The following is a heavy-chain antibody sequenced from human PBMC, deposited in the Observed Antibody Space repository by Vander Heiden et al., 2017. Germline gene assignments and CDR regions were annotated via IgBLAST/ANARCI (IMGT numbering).Heavy chain of an antibody. V-gene: IGHV3-33*01. D-gene: IGHD3-10*01. CDR1: GFTLSSYG. CDR3: ARDGSGITRSEGQDAFDI. J-gene: IGHJ3*02. Sequence: QVQLVESGGGVVQPGRSLRLSCAASGFTLSSYGMHWVRQAPGKGLEWVAVIWYDGSNKYYADSVKGRVTISRDNSKNTLYLQMNSLRAEETAVYYCARDGSGITRSEGQDAFDIWGQGTMVTVSS. CDR2: IWYDGSNK.